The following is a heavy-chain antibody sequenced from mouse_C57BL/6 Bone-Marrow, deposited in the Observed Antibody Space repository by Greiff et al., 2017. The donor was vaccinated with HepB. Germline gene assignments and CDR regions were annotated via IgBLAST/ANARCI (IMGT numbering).Heavy chain of an antibody. CDR2: ISNLAYSI. CDR1: GFTFSDYG. CDR3: ARSYDYPFAY. J-gene: IGHJ3*01. Sequence: EVKLVESGGGLVQPGGSLKLSCAASGFTFSDYGMAWVRQAPRKGPEWVEFISNLAYSIYYADTVTGRFTISRENAKNTLYLEMSSLRSEDTAMYYCARSYDYPFAYWGQGTLVTVSA. V-gene: IGHV5-15*04. D-gene: IGHD2-4*01.